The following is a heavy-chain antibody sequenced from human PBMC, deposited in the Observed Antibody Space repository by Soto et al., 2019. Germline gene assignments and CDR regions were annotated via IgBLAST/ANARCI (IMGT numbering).Heavy chain of an antibody. V-gene: IGHV3-49*04. J-gene: IGHJ4*02. CDR3: TRDQHYYDSSGYDY. D-gene: IGHD3-22*01. CDR2: IRSKAYGGTT. CDR1: GFTFGDYA. Sequence: GGSLRLSCTASGFTFGDYAMSWVRQAPGKGLEWVGFIRSKAYGGTTEYAASVKGRFTISRDDSKSIAYLQMNSLKTEDTAVYYCTRDQHYYDSSGYDYWGQGTLVTVSS.